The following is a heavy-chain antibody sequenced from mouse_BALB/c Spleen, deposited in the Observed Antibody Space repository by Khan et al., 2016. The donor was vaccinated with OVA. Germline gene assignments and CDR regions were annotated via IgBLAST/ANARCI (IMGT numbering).Heavy chain of an antibody. J-gene: IGHJ3*01. D-gene: IGHD1-1*01. CDR1: GFTFSTYG. Sequence: EVQLVESGGDLVKPGGSLKLSCAASGFTFSTYGMSWVRQTPDKRLEWVATVSTGGGYTYYPDSVKGRITISRDNAKNTLYMQMSGLKSDDTSRFCCTRLAYYDESEGFAYWGQGTLVTVS. CDR3: TRLAYYDESEGFAY. CDR2: VSTGGGYT. V-gene: IGHV5-6*01.